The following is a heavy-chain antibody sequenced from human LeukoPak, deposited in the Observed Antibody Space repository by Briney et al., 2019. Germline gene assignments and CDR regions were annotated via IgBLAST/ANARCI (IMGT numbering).Heavy chain of an antibody. CDR3: ARRRYGGYD. V-gene: IGHV4-39*01. J-gene: IGHJ4*02. Sequence: SETLSLTCSVSGGSISSSSYYWGWIRQPPGKGLEWIGSIHYSGSTYYNPSLKSRVTISVDTSKNQFSLKLSSVTAADTAVYYCARRRYGGYDWGQGTLVTVSS. CDR2: IHYSGST. CDR1: GGSISSSSYY. D-gene: IGHD4-17*01.